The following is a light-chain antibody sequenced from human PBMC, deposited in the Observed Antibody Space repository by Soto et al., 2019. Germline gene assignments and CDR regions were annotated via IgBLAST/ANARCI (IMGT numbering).Light chain of an antibody. Sequence: QSALTQPASVSGSPGQSITISCTGTSSDLGGYNYVSWFQQHPGKAPKLIIYDVNNRPSGVSNRFSGSKSGTTASLTISGLQAEDEAEYFCSSYAGANTLVVFGGGTKVTVL. CDR1: SSDLGGYNY. J-gene: IGLJ2*01. CDR3: SSYAGANTLVV. V-gene: IGLV2-14*01. CDR2: DVN.